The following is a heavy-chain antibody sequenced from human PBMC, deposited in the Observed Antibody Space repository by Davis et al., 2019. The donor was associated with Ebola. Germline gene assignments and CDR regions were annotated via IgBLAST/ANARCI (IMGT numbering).Heavy chain of an antibody. V-gene: IGHV3-9*03. CDR1: GFTFDDYA. D-gene: IGHD4-11*01. CDR3: AKGRRGYSNHAFDY. CDR2: ISWNSGSI. Sequence: PGGSLRLSCAASGFTFDDYAMHWVRQAPGKGLEWVSGISWNSGSIGYADSVKGRFTISRDNAKNSLYLQMNSLRAEDMALYYCAKGRRGYSNHAFDYWGQGTLVTVSS. J-gene: IGHJ4*02.